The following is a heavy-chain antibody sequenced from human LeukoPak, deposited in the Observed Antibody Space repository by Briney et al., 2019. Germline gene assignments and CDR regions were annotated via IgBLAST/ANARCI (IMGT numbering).Heavy chain of an antibody. CDR1: GYTFTGYY. CDR3: TRVSYDFWSGETYYFDY. Sequence: ASVKVSCKASGYTFTGYYMHWVRQAPGQGLEWMGWINPNSGGTNYAQKFQGRVTMTRDTSISTAYMELSRLRSDDTAVYYCTRVSYDFWSGETYYFDYWGQGTLVTVSS. V-gene: IGHV1-2*02. D-gene: IGHD3-3*01. CDR2: INPNSGGT. J-gene: IGHJ4*02.